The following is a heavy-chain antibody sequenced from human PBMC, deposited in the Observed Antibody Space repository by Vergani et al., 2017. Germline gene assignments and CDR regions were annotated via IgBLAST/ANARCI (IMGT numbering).Heavy chain of an antibody. CDR1: GYTFTAYY. Sequence: QVQLVQSGAEVGKPGASGKISCKASGYTFTAYYIHWVRQAPEQGLEWVGVISPDGFSTFYAQKFQGRVTITRDTSTSTVYVEVTSLRSDDTAVYYCAREPPLTGFFDYWLQGTLVTVSS. CDR2: ISPDGFST. V-gene: IGHV1-46*03. J-gene: IGHJ4*02. CDR3: AREPPLTGFFDY. D-gene: IGHD3-9*01.